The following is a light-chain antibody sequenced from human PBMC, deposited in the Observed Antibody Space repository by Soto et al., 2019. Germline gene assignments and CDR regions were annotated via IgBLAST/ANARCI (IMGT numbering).Light chain of an antibody. J-gene: IGKJ5*01. CDR2: GAS. Sequence: EIVLTQSPGTLSLSPGERATLSCRASQSVGSNYLAWYQQTPGQAPRLLIHGASTRATVIPDRFSGSGFGTDFTLTLSRLESEDSAVYYCHQYASSPLTFAQGTRLEIK. V-gene: IGKV3-20*01. CDR3: HQYASSPLT. CDR1: QSVGSNY.